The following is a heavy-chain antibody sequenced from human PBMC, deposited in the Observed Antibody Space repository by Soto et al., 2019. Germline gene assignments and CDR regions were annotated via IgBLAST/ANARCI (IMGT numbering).Heavy chain of an antibody. D-gene: IGHD2-2*01. V-gene: IGHV4-59*01. CDR3: ARERVVVVGYYYYYMDV. Sequence: QVQLQESGPGLVKPSETLSLTCTVSGGSISNYYWTWIRQPPGKGLEWIGFIYDSGSTNYNPSLKSRVTISVDTSKKQFSLKLSSVTAADTAVYYCARERVVVVGYYYYYMDVWGKGTTVTVSS. CDR1: GGSISNYY. CDR2: IYDSGST. J-gene: IGHJ6*03.